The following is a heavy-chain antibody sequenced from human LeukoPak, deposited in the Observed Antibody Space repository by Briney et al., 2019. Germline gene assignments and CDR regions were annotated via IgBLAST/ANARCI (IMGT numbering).Heavy chain of an antibody. Sequence: GGSLRLSCAASGFTFSSYGMHWVRQAPGKGLEWVAVISYDGSNKYYADSVKGRFTISRDNSKNTLYLQMNSLRAEDTAVYYCAKTSRYCSSTSCPRPYYYYYGMDVRGKGTTVTVSS. CDR2: ISYDGSNK. CDR3: AKTSRYCSSTSCPRPYYYYYGMDV. V-gene: IGHV3-30*18. D-gene: IGHD2-2*01. J-gene: IGHJ6*04. CDR1: GFTFSSYG.